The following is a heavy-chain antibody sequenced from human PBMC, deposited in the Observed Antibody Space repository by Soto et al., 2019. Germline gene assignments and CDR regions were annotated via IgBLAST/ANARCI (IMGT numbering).Heavy chain of an antibody. CDR2: ISAYNGNT. J-gene: IGHJ3*02. CDR3: ARGSGYDFWSGSTAGDAFDI. D-gene: IGHD3-3*01. Sequence: ASVKVSCKASGYTFTSYGISWVRQAPGQGLEWMGWISAYNGNTNYAQKLQGRVTMTTDTSTSTAYMELRSLRSDDTAVYYCARGSGYDFWSGSTAGDAFDIWGQGTMVTVSS. V-gene: IGHV1-18*01. CDR1: GYTFTSYG.